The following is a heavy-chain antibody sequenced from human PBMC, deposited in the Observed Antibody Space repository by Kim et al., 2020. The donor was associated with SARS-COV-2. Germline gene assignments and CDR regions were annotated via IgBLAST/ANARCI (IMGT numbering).Heavy chain of an antibody. CDR2: IYSGGST. V-gene: IGHV3-53*04. D-gene: IGHD2-21*02. CDR1: GFTVSTNY. CDR3: STGCGGDCPSFYF. J-gene: IGHJ4*02. Sequence: GSLRLSCAASGFTVSTNYLSWVRQAPGKGLEWVSVIYSGGSTYYADSVKGRFTISRHNSEKPVYPQMNSLRAEDNAGYYWSTGCGGDCPSFYFLGQGT.